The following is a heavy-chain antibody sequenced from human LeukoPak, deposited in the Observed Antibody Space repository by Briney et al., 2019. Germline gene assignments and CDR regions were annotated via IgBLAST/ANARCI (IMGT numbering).Heavy chain of an antibody. Sequence: PSETLSLTCAVYGGSFSGYYWSWIRQPPGKGLEWIGEINHSGSTNYNPSLKSRVTISVDTSKNQFSLKLSSVTAADTAVYYCGRGYMVRINWFDPWGQGTLVTVSS. J-gene: IGHJ5*02. CDR3: GRGYMVRINWFDP. CDR2: INHSGST. D-gene: IGHD3-10*01. CDR1: GGSFSGYY. V-gene: IGHV4-34*01.